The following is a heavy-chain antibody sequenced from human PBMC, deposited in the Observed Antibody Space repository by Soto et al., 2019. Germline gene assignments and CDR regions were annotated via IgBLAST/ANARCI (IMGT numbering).Heavy chain of an antibody. CDR2: INQDGSEK. V-gene: IGHV3-7*05. J-gene: IGHJ6*02. CDR1: GFAFNTYW. D-gene: IGHD3-10*01. CDR3: ASEVFLWFGEFSEDYYYRGMDV. Sequence: GGSLRLSCEGSGFAFNTYWMTWVRQAPGKGLEWVANINQDGSEKYYVDSVKGRFTISRDNAKNSVYLQMNILRAEDTAVYYCASEVFLWFGEFSEDYYYRGMDVWGQGTSVTVSS.